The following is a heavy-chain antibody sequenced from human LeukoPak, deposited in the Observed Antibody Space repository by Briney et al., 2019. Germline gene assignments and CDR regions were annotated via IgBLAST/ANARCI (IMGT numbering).Heavy chain of an antibody. CDR2: IYHSGSI. Sequence: KPSETLSLTCAVSGYSISSGYYWGWIRQPPGKGLEWIGSIYHSGSIDYNPSLKSRVTISVDTSKNQFSLKLSSVTAADTAVYYCARYYDSSGYYSNWFDPWGQGTLVTVSS. CDR3: ARYYDSSGYYSNWFDP. J-gene: IGHJ5*02. V-gene: IGHV4-38-2*01. CDR1: GYSISSGYY. D-gene: IGHD3-22*01.